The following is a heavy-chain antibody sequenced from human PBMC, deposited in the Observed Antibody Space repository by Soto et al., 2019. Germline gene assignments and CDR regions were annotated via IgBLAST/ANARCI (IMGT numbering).Heavy chain of an antibody. CDR3: ARDPSKPTMVRGVISRYYYYGMDV. Sequence: SVKVSCKASGGTFSSYAISWVRQAPGQGLEWMGGIIPIFGTANYAQKFQGRVTITADESTSTAYMELSSLRSEDTAVYYCARDPSKPTMVRGVISRYYYYGMDVWGQGTTVTVSS. V-gene: IGHV1-69*13. J-gene: IGHJ6*02. CDR2: IIPIFGTA. CDR1: GGTFSSYA. D-gene: IGHD3-10*01.